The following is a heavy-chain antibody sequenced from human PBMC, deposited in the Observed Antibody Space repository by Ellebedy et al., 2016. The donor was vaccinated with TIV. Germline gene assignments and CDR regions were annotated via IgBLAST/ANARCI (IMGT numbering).Heavy chain of an antibody. CDR1: GGSLSRSSYY. CDR3: ARNPPTYNWVDS. J-gene: IGHJ5*01. Sequence: PGGSLRLSCTVSGGSLSRSSYYWGWFRQPPGKGLEWIGNIYYSWDTDYNPSLKSRVTISVDTSKNQFSLKVRSVTAADTAVYYCARNPPTYNWVDSWGQGTLVTVSS. V-gene: IGHV4-39*01. CDR2: IYYSWDT.